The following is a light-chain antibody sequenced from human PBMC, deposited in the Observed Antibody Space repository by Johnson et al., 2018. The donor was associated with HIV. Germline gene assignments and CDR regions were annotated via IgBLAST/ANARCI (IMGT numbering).Light chain of an antibody. V-gene: IGLV1-51*02. J-gene: IGLJ1*01. CDR1: SSNIGNNY. CDR2: ENN. CDR3: GTWDSSLSAPRYV. Sequence: QSVLTQPPSVSAAPGQKVTISCYGSSSNIGNNYVSWYQQLPGTAPKLLIYENNKRPSGIPDRFSGSKSGTSATLGITGLQTGDAADYYCGTWDSSLSAPRYVFGTGTTVTVL.